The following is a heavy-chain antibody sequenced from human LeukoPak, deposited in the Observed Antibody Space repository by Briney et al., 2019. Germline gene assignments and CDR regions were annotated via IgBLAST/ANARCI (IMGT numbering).Heavy chain of an antibody. J-gene: IGHJ3*02. D-gene: IGHD3-22*01. CDR3: ARGGRSYYYDSSAYDAFDI. Sequence: GASVKDSCKASGYTFTSYYMHWVRQAPGQGLEWMGIINPSGGSTSYAQKSQGRVTMTRDMSTSTVYMELSSLRSEDTAVYYCARGGRSYYYDSSAYDAFDIWGQGIMVTVSS. CDR1: GYTFTSYY. CDR2: INPSGGST. V-gene: IGHV1-46*01.